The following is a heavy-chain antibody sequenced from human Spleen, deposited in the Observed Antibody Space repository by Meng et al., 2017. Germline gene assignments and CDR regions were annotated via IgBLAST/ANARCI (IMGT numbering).Heavy chain of an antibody. V-gene: IGHV3-30*06. CDR2: ISYDGSNK. CDR3: ARQSYYDRSGYYYKSPSFDD. D-gene: IGHD3-22*01. J-gene: IGHJ4*02. CDR1: GFTFSNYW. Sequence: GESLKISCAASGFTFSNYWMHWVRQAPGKGLEWVAVISYDGSNKYYADSVKGRFTISRDNSKNTLYLQMNSLRAEDTAVYYCARQSYYDRSGYYYKSPSFDDWGQGTLVTVSS.